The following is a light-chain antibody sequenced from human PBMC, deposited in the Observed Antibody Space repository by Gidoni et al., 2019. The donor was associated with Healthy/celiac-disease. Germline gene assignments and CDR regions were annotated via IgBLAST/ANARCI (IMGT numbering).Light chain of an antibody. Sequence: EIVMTQSPATLSVSPGERATLSCRASQSVSSNLAWYQQKPGQAPRLLIYGASTRATGIPARFNGSGSGTEFTLTISSLQSEDCAVYYCQQYNNWPLLTFGGGTKVEIK. CDR3: QQYNNWPLLT. CDR1: QSVSSN. V-gene: IGKV3-15*01. CDR2: GAS. J-gene: IGKJ4*01.